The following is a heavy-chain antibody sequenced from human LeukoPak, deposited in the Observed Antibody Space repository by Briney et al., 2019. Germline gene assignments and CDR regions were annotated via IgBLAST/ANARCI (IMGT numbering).Heavy chain of an antibody. CDR3: AKGDYDYYYYMDV. CDR1: GYTFTSYG. V-gene: IGHV1-18*01. CDR2: ISAYNGNT. J-gene: IGHJ6*03. D-gene: IGHD2-21*02. Sequence: GASVKVSCKASGYTFTSYGISWVRLAPGQGLEGMGWISAYNGNTNYAQKLQGRVTMTTDTSTSTAYMELRSLRSDDTAVYYCAKGDYDYYYYMDVWGKGTTVTVSS.